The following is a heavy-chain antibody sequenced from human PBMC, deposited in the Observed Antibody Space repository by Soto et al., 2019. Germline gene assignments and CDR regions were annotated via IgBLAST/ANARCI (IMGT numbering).Heavy chain of an antibody. V-gene: IGHV3-7*01. J-gene: IGHJ6*03. CDR2: IKQDGSEK. Sequence: GGSLRLSCAASGFTFSSYWMSWVRQAPGKGLEWVANIKQDGSEKYYVDSVKGRFTISRDNAKNSLYLQMNSLRAEDTAVYYCARSAGAWGGYYYYYYMDVWGKGTTVTVSS. CDR1: GFTFSSYW. D-gene: IGHD6-13*01. CDR3: ARSAGAWGGYYYYYYMDV.